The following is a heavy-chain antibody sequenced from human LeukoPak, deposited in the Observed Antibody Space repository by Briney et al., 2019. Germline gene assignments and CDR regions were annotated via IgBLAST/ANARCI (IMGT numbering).Heavy chain of an antibody. CDR3: AREAYYYGSGNGVRPNSFDP. CDR2: MNPNSGNT. D-gene: IGHD3-10*01. V-gene: IGHV1-8*01. CDR1: GYTFTSYD. Sequence: ASVKVSCKASGYTFTSYDINWVRQATGQGLEWMGWMNPNSGNTGYAQKFQGRVTMTRNTSISTAYMELSSLRSEDTAVYYCAREAYYYGSGNGVRPNSFDPWGQGTLVTVSS. J-gene: IGHJ5*02.